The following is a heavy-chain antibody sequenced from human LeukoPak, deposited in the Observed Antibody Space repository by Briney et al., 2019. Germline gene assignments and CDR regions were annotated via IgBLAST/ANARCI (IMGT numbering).Heavy chain of an antibody. D-gene: IGHD2-21*01. CDR2: IKQDGSEK. Sequence: GGSLRLSCAASGFTFSSYWMSWVRHAPGKGLEWVTNIKQDGSEKYYVDSEKGRFTISRDNAKNSLYLQMNSLRAEDTAVYYCASCGPHWDSFDYWGQGTLVTVSS. J-gene: IGHJ4*02. V-gene: IGHV3-7*01. CDR1: GFTFSSYW. CDR3: ASCGPHWDSFDY.